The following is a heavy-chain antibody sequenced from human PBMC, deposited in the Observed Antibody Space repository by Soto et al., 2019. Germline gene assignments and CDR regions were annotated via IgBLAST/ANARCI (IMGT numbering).Heavy chain of an antibody. CDR3: ASTGDYVGRDYYYMDV. J-gene: IGHJ6*03. CDR1: GYTFTSYA. D-gene: IGHD4-17*01. V-gene: IGHV1-3*01. CDR2: INAGNGNT. Sequence: ASVKVSFKASGYTFTSYAMHWVRQAPGQRLEWMGWINAGNGNTKYSQKFQGRVTITRDTSASTAYMELSSLRSEDTAVYYCASTGDYVGRDYYYMDVLGKGTTVTVSS.